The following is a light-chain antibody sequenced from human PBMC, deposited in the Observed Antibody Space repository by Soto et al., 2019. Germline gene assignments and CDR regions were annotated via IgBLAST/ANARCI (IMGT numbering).Light chain of an antibody. J-gene: IGLJ1*01. CDR3: QSYDSSRSGYV. CDR1: SSNIGAGYE. CDR2: ENN. Sequence: QSVLTQPPSVSEAPGQRVTISCTGSSSNIGAGYEAHWYQQVPGTAPKLLIYENNNRPSGVPDRFSGSKSGTSASLAITGHQAEDEAEYYCQSYDSSRSGYVFGPGTKVTVL. V-gene: IGLV1-40*01.